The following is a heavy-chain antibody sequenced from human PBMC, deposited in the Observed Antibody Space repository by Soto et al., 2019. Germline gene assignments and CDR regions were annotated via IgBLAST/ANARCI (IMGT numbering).Heavy chain of an antibody. D-gene: IGHD1-26*01. Sequence: QVQLVQSGPEVRKPGASVKVSCEASGYTVTTSGISWVRQVPGQGLEWMGWISTYNGDTNSAQNFQGRVLMTADTSTGTAYMELMSLKSDDTAVYYCARQGSWPYYYYGLDFWGQGTTVTVSS. CDR1: GYTVTTSG. CDR3: ARQGSWPYYYYGLDF. V-gene: IGHV1-18*01. CDR2: ISTYNGDT. J-gene: IGHJ6*02.